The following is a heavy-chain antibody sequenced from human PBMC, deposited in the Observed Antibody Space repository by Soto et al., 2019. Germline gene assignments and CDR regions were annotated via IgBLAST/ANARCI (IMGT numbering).Heavy chain of an antibody. CDR3: ARTAPTYYDFWSGYVPQQSYMDV. V-gene: IGHV3-7*01. J-gene: IGHJ6*03. CDR2: IKQDGSEK. Sequence: PGGSLRLSCAASGFTFSSYWMSWVRQAPGKGLEWVASIKQDGSEKYYVDSVKGRFTISRDNAKNSLYLQMNSLRAEDTAVYYCARTAPTYYDFWSGYVPQQSYMDVWGKGTTVTVSS. CDR1: GFTFSSYW. D-gene: IGHD3-3*01.